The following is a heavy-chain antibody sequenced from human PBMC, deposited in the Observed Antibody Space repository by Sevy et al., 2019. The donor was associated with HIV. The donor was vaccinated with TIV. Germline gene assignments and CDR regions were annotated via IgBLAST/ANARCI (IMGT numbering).Heavy chain of an antibody. V-gene: IGHV4-59*01. D-gene: IGHD3-9*01. J-gene: IGHJ6*02. CDR3: AREVKYYDILTGYYRRGYYGMDV. Sequence: SETLSLTCTVSGGSISSYYWSWIRQPPGKGLEWIGYIYYSGSTNYNPSLKSRVTISVDTSKNQFSLKLSSVTAADTAVYYCAREVKYYDILTGYYRRGYYGMDVWGQWTTVTVSS. CDR2: IYYSGST. CDR1: GGSISSYY.